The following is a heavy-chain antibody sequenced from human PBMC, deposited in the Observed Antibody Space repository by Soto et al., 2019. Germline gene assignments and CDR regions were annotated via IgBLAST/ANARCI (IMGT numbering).Heavy chain of an antibody. D-gene: IGHD3-22*01. CDR1: GFTFSDYY. CDR3: ARDLAYYDSSGYYSYGMDV. V-gene: IGHV3-11*06. CDR2: ISSSSSYT. J-gene: IGHJ6*02. Sequence: PGGSLRLSCAASGFTFSDYYMSWIRQAPGKGLEWVSYISSSSSYTNYADSVKGRFTISRDNAKNSLYLQMNSLRAEDTAVYYCARDLAYYDSSGYYSYGMDVWGQGTTGTVS.